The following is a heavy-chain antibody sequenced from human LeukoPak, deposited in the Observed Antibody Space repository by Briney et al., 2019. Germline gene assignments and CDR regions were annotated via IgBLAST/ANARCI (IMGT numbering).Heavy chain of an antibody. Sequence: SETLSLTCTVSGGSISSSSYYWGWIRQPPGKGLEWIGYIYYSGSTNYNPSLKSRVTISVDTSKNQFSLKLSSVTAADTAVYYCARLGGAYFKGGMDVWGQGTTVTVSS. CDR1: GGSISSSSYY. CDR3: ARLGGAYFKGGMDV. D-gene: IGHD2-21*01. V-gene: IGHV4-61*05. CDR2: IYYSGST. J-gene: IGHJ6*02.